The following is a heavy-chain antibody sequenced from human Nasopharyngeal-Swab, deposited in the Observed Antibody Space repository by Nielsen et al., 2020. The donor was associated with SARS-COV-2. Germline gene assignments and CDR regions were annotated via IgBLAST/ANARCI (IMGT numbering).Heavy chain of an antibody. CDR3: AGEVPYSGHDDAFDI. CDR2: ISTTTATI. V-gene: IGHV3-48*03. Sequence: GESLKISCAASGFGFSNYEMNWVRQAPGKGLEWISYISTTTATIYYADSVKGRFTISRDNAKNSLYLQMNSLRAEDTAVYYCAGEVPYSGHDDAFDIWGQGTMVTVSA. D-gene: IGHD5-12*01. J-gene: IGHJ3*02. CDR1: GFGFSNYE.